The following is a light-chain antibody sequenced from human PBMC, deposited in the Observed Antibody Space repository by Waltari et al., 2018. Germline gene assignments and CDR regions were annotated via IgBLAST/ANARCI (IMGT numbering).Light chain of an antibody. Sequence: DIVLTQSPDSLAVSLGERATINCKSSQSVSYSSNNRDYLAWYQQKPGQPPTLLMYWASTRESGVPDRFSGSGSGTDFTLTISSLQAEDVAVYYCQQYYSNFFTFGPGTKVDIK. J-gene: IGKJ3*01. CDR2: WAS. CDR3: QQYYSNFFT. CDR1: QSVSYSSNNRDY. V-gene: IGKV4-1*01.